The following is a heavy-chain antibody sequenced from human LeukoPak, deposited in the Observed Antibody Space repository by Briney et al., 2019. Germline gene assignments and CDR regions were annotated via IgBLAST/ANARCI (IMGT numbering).Heavy chain of an antibody. D-gene: IGHD3-22*01. Sequence: KPSETLSLTCTVSGGSVSSGSYYWSWIRQPPGKGLEWIGYIYYSGSTNYNPSLKSRVTISVDTSKNQFSLKLSSVTAADTAVYYCARDASGYYYLPVVYWGQGTLVTVSS. CDR2: IYYSGST. CDR1: GGSVSSGSYY. V-gene: IGHV4-61*01. CDR3: ARDASGYYYLPVVY. J-gene: IGHJ4*02.